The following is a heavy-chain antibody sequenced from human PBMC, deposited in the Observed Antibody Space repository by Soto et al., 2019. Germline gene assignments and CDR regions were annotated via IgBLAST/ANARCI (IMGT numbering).Heavy chain of an antibody. V-gene: IGHV3-48*02. CDR2: ISSSSRTI. D-gene: IGHD2-2*02. Sequence: PGGSLRLSCAASGFTFSSYTMNWVRQAPGKGLEWVSYISSSSRTIYYADSVQGRFTISRDDAQNSLYLQMNSLRDEDTAVYFCAREYDCISTSCYNYSYYGMDVWGQGTTVTVSS. J-gene: IGHJ6*02. CDR3: AREYDCISTSCYNYSYYGMDV. CDR1: GFTFSSYT.